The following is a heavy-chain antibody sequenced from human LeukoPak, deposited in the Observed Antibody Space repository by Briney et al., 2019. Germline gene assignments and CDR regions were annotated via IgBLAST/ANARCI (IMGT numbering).Heavy chain of an antibody. CDR3: ARGAVAEGFDY. D-gene: IGHD6-19*01. V-gene: IGHV4-34*01. J-gene: IGHJ4*02. Sequence: SETLSLTCAVYGGSFSGYYWSWTRQPPGKGLEWIGEINHSGSTNYNPSLKSRVTISVDTSKNQFSLKLSSVTAADTAVYYCARGAVAEGFDYWGQGTLVTVSS. CDR1: GGSFSGYY. CDR2: INHSGST.